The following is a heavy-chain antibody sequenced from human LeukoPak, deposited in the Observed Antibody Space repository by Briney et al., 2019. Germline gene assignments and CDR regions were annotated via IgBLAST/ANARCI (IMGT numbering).Heavy chain of an antibody. CDR3: VRESVYYDSSAYCNVLDY. J-gene: IGHJ4*02. Sequence: PGGSLRLSCAASGFTFSSHSMNWVRQAPGKGLEWVSVITSSSDYIYYADSLKGRFTVSRDNAKNSLYLQLNSLRAEDTAVYYCVRESVYYDSSAYCNVLDYWGQGTLVTVSS. V-gene: IGHV3-21*01. CDR2: ITSSSDYI. CDR1: GFTFSSHS. D-gene: IGHD3-22*01.